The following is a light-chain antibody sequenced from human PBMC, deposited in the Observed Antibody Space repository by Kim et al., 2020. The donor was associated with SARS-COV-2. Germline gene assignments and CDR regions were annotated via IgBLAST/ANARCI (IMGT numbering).Light chain of an antibody. CDR3: QQYGSSPA. CDR2: GAS. CDR1: QSVSSSY. Sequence: EIVLTQSPGTLSLSPGERATLSCRASQSVSSSYLAWYQQKPGQAPRLLIYGASSRATGIPDRFSGSGSETDFTLTISRLEPEDFAVYYCQQYGSSPAFGQGTKLEI. V-gene: IGKV3-20*01. J-gene: IGKJ2*01.